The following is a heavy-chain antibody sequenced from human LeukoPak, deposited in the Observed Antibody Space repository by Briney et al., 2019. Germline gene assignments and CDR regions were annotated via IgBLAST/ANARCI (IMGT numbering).Heavy chain of an antibody. CDR1: GFTFSSYW. CDR3: AKSHFGFGESLDYYMGV. Sequence: GGSLRLSCAASGFTFSSYWMSWVRKAPGKGLEWVANIKQDGSEKYYVDSVKGRFTISRDNSKNTLYLQMNSLRAEDTAVYYCAKSHFGFGESLDYYMGVWGKGTTVTISS. J-gene: IGHJ6*03. CDR2: IKQDGSEK. V-gene: IGHV3-7*01. D-gene: IGHD3-10*01.